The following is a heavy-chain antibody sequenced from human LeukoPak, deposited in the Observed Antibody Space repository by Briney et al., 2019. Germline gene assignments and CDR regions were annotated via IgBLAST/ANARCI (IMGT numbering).Heavy chain of an antibody. CDR1: GFTFSSYW. J-gene: IGHJ4*02. D-gene: IGHD4-23*01. CDR2: INQDGSEK. Sequence: PGGSLRLSCAASGFTFSSYWMSWVRQAPGKGLEWVANINQDGSEKYYVDSVKGRFTISRDNAKNSLYLQMNSLRAEDTALYYCAKYYGGNPWDYYFDYWGQGTLVTVSS. CDR3: AKYYGGNPWDYYFDY. V-gene: IGHV3-7*03.